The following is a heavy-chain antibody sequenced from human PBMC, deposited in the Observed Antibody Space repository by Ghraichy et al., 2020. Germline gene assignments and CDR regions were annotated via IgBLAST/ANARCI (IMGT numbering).Heavy chain of an antibody. CDR2: IYYSGST. J-gene: IGHJ6*02. Sequence: SETLSLTCTVSGGSISSSSYYWGWIRQPPGKGLEWIGSIYYSGSTYYNPSLKSRVTISVDTSKNQFSLKLSSVTAADTAVYYCARHVSARPYLARYYYGMDVWGQGTTVTVSS. V-gene: IGHV4-39*07. CDR3: ARHVSARPYLARYYYGMDV. CDR1: GGSISSSSYY. D-gene: IGHD6-6*01.